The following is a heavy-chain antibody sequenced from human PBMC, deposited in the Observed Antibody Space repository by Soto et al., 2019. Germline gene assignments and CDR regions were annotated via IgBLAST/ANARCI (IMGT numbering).Heavy chain of an antibody. Sequence: QVQLVESGGGVVQPGRSLRLSCAASGFTFSSYGMHWVRQAPGKGLEWVAVISYDGSNEYYADSVKGRFTISRDNSKNTLYLQMNSLRAEDTAVYYCAKDPGELTTVTRGYFDYWGQGTLVTVSS. CDR2: ISYDGSNE. D-gene: IGHD4-17*01. CDR3: AKDPGELTTVTRGYFDY. CDR1: GFTFSSYG. J-gene: IGHJ4*02. V-gene: IGHV3-30*18.